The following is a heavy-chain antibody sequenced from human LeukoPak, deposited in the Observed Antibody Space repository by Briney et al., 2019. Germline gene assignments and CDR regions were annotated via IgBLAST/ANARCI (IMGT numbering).Heavy chain of an antibody. J-gene: IGHJ6*03. Sequence: KPSETLSLTCTVSGGSTSSTGYYWDWIRQPPGKGLEWIGSIYYSETTYYNSSLKSRVTISLNTSKNQFSLRLNSVTAADTAVYYCARQVSDYYYYYIDVWGKGATVTVSS. CDR2: IYYSETT. CDR3: ARQVSDYYYYYIDV. CDR1: GGSTSSTGYY. D-gene: IGHD5/OR15-5a*01. V-gene: IGHV4-39*01.